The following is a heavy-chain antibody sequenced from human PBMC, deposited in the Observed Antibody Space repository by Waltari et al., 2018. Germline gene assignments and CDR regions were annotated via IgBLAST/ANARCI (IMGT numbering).Heavy chain of an antibody. V-gene: IGHV3-7*01. CDR3: ARDPGSGACDI. CDR1: GLRLGHNW. J-gene: IGHJ3*02. Sequence: EVQLVESGGGLVQPGGSLRLSCAAAGLRLGHNWVSWVRQAPGKGLELLGNIDEDGSVTNYVSSVKGRFSFSRNNVEKTLYLHMNGLRVEDTAVYYCARDPGSGACDIWGQGAMVTVSS. CDR2: IDEDGSVT. D-gene: IGHD1-26*01.